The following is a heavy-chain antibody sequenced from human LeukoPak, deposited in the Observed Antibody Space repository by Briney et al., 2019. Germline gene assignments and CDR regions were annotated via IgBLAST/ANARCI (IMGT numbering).Heavy chain of an antibody. CDR3: AKDLSRITMIVVGSFGY. D-gene: IGHD3-22*01. CDR1: GFTFSSYS. CDR2: ISGSSSYI. V-gene: IGHV3-21*04. Sequence: PGGSLRLSCAASGFTFSSYSMNWVRQAPGKGLEWVSFISGSSSYIYYADSVKGRFTISRDNAKNSLYLQMNSLRAEDTAVYYCAKDLSRITMIVVGSFGYWGQGTLVTVSS. J-gene: IGHJ4*02.